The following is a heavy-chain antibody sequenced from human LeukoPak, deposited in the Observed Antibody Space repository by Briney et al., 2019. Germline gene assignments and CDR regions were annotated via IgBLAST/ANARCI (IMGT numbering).Heavy chain of an antibody. V-gene: IGHV4-59*01. CDR2: IYYSGST. CDR3: ARGGGELSLAY. CDR1: GGSISSYY. J-gene: IGHJ4*02. Sequence: SETLSLTCTVSGGSISSYYWSWIRQPPGKGLEWIGYIYYSGSTNYNPSLKSRVTISVDTSKNQFSLKLSSVTAADTAVYYCARGGGELSLAYWGQGTLVTVSS. D-gene: IGHD3-16*02.